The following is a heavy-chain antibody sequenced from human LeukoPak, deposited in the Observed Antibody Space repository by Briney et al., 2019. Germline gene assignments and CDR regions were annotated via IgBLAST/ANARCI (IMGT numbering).Heavy chain of an antibody. J-gene: IGHJ3*02. V-gene: IGHV3-30*04. CDR3: ASEIDCSSTSCVTDAFDI. Sequence: GSLILSCAASGFTFSSYAMHWVRQAPGKGLEWVAVISYDGSNKYYADSVKGRFTISRDNSKNTLYLQMNSLRAEDTAVYYCASEIDCSSTSCVTDAFDIWGQGTMVTVSS. CDR1: GFTFSSYA. D-gene: IGHD2-2*01. CDR2: ISYDGSNK.